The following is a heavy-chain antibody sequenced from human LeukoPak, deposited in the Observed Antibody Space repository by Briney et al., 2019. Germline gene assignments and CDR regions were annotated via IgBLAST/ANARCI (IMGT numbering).Heavy chain of an antibody. Sequence: PGGSLRLSCAASGFTFSSYSMNWVCQAPGKGLVWISRIKSDGSRTDYADSVKGRFTISRDNAKNTLYLQMNSLRAEDTAVYYCARELPFDYWGQGTLVTVSS. CDR1: GFTFSSYS. V-gene: IGHV3-74*01. J-gene: IGHJ4*02. D-gene: IGHD2-15*01. CDR3: ARELPFDY. CDR2: IKSDGSRT.